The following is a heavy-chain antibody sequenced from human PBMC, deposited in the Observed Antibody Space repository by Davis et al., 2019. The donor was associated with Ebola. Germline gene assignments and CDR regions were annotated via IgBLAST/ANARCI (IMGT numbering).Heavy chain of an antibody. D-gene: IGHD3-10*01. Sequence: ASVKVSCKVSQYTLKELSMHWVRQAPGKGLEWMGYFDPEDGETFYAQKFQDRLTLTEDTSTDTAYMELRSLRYEDTAVYFCAIGGLGGGFDYWGQGTLVTVSS. CDR3: AIGGLGGGFDY. J-gene: IGHJ4*02. CDR1: QYTLKELS. CDR2: FDPEDGET. V-gene: IGHV1-24*01.